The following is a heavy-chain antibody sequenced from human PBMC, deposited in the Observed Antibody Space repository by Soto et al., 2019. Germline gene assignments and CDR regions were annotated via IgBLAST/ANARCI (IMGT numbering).Heavy chain of an antibody. J-gene: IGHJ6*03. CDR1: GGSLSGYF. V-gene: IGHV4-34*01. Sequence: QVHLEQWGAGLLKPSETLSLTCAVYGGSLSGYFWSWVRKPPGKRLECSGEINHSGSTHYNPSLKSRVTVSAQPSKPQFSLRLSSVTAADSAIYYCASYHYYDFWIGSRHYMDVWGKGTTGTDSS. CDR3: ASYHYYDFWIGSRHYMDV. CDR2: INHSGST. D-gene: IGHD3-3*01.